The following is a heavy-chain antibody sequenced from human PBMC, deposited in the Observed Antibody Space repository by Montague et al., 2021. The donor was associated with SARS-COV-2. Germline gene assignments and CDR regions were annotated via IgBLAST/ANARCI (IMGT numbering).Heavy chain of an antibody. D-gene: IGHD3-9*01. Sequence: SLRLSCAASGFTFSSYAMHWVRQAPGKGLEWVAVISYDGSNKYXXXSXXXRFXISRDNSKNTLYLQLNSLRAEATAVYYCARDTAYYDILTGYFPRDPYYYYYYGMDVWGQGTTVTVSS. CDR1: GFTFSSYA. J-gene: IGHJ6*02. V-gene: IGHV3-30-3*01. CDR2: ISYDGSNK. CDR3: ARDTAYYDILTGYFPRDPYYYYYYGMDV.